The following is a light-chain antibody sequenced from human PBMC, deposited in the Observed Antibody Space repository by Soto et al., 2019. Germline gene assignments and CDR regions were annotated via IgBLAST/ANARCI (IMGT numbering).Light chain of an antibody. CDR2: DAS. CDR3: QQRSIWPPIT. J-gene: IGKJ5*01. V-gene: IGKV3-11*01. CDR1: QSVSSY. Sequence: EIVLTQSPATLSLSPGERATLSCRASQSVSSYLAWYQQKPGQAPRLLIYDASNRATGIPARFSSSGSGTDFTLTISSLGPEDFAVYYCQQRSIWPPITFGQGTRLEIK.